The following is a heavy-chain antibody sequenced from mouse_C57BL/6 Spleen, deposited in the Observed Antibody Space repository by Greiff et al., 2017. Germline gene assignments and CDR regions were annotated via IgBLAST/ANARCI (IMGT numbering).Heavy chain of an antibody. CDR1: GYTFTDYE. Sequence: QVHVKQSGAELVRPGASVTLSCKASGYTFTDYEMHWVKQTPVHGLEWIGAIDPETGGTAYNQKFEGKAILTADKSSSTAYMELRSLTSEDSAVYYCTRGGRDYWGQGTTLTVSS. V-gene: IGHV1-15*01. CDR2: IDPETGGT. J-gene: IGHJ2*01. CDR3: TRGGRDY. D-gene: IGHD3-3*01.